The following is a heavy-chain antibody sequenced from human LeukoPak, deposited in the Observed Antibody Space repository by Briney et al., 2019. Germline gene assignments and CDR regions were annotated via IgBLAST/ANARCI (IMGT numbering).Heavy chain of an antibody. CDR3: ARRHSDYYDSSGYYRTFDY. V-gene: IGHV4-39*01. CDR2: IYYSGST. D-gene: IGHD3-22*01. CDR1: GGSVSSSSYY. Sequence: SETLSLTCTVSGGSVSSSSYYWGWIRQPPGKGLEWIGSIYYSGSTYYNPSLKSRVTISVDTSKNQFSLKLSSVTAADTAVYYCARRHSDYYDSSGYYRTFDYWGQGTLVTVSS. J-gene: IGHJ4*02.